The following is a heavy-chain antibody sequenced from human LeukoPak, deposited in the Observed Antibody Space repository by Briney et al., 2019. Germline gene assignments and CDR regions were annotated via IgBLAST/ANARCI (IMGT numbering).Heavy chain of an antibody. V-gene: IGHV1-2*02. CDR3: ARDYYDRSGHDAFDI. D-gene: IGHD3-22*01. Sequence: ASEKVSCKASGYTFTGYHMHWVRQAPGQGLEWMGRINPNTGDTNFAQNFQGRVNMTRDTSITTAYMELSRLRSDDTAVYYCARDYYDRSGHDAFDIWGQGTMVTVSS. J-gene: IGHJ3*02. CDR2: INPNTGDT. CDR1: GYTFTGYH.